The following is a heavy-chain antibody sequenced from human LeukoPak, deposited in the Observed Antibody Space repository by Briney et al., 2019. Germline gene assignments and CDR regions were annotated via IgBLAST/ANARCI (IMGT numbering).Heavy chain of an antibody. V-gene: IGHV3-9*01. J-gene: IGHJ4*02. Sequence: PGGSLRLSCAASGFTFDDYAMHWVRQAPGKGLEWVSGISWNSGSIGYADSVKGRFTISRDNAKNSLYLQMNSLRAEDTALYYCAKDTGYGGNAALIDYWGQGTLVTVSS. CDR1: GFTFDDYA. CDR3: AKDTGYGGNAALIDY. D-gene: IGHD4-23*01. CDR2: ISWNSGSI.